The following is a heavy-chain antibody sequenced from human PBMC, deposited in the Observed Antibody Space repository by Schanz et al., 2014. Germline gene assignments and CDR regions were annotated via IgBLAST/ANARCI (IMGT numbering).Heavy chain of an antibody. D-gene: IGHD1-7*01. CDR2: INSDGTTT. CDR3: AMGGYQLHH. Sequence: EVQLVESGGGLVQPGGSLRLSCAPSGFTFSTYWMHWVRQAPGKGLVWVSHINSDGTTTTYADSVKGRFTISRDNAENTLYLQMNSLRVEDTAVYYCAMGGYQLHHWGQGTLVTVSS. J-gene: IGHJ4*02. V-gene: IGHV3-74*01. CDR1: GFTFSTYW.